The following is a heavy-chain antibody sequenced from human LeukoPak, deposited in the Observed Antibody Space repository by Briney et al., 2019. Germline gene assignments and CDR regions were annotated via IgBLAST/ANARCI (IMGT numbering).Heavy chain of an antibody. CDR3: ARDILTGYSY. V-gene: IGHV3-21*01. D-gene: IGHD3-9*01. CDR2: ITSSSSYI. CDR1: GFTFSSYS. J-gene: IGHJ4*02. Sequence: PGGSLRLSCAASGFTFSSYSMNWVRQAPGKGLEWVSSITSSSSYIYYADSVKGRFTISRDNAKNSLYLQMNSLRAEDTAVYYCARDILTGYSYWGQGTLVTVSS.